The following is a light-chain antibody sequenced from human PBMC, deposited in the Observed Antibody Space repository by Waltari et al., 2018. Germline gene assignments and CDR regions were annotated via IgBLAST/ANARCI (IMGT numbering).Light chain of an antibody. Sequence: QSALTQPASVSGSPGQSITISCTGTSSDVGFYNLVSWYQQHPGKAPELVVYEVISRPSGVSIRFSGSKSGNTASLTISGLQAEDEADYYCCSYAGRNIWVFGGGTKLPVL. CDR1: SSDVGFYNL. J-gene: IGLJ3*02. CDR3: CSYAGRNIWV. CDR2: EVI. V-gene: IGLV2-23*02.